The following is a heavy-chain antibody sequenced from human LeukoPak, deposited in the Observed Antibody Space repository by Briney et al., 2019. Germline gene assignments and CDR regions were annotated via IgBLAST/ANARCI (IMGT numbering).Heavy chain of an antibody. V-gene: IGHV4-59*01. J-gene: IGHJ6*03. Sequence: PSETLSLTCTVSGGSMSSYYWSWIRQPPGKGLEWIGYIYYSGSTNYNPSLKSRVTISVDPSKNQFSLKLSSVTAADTAVYYCARGYNWNYYNNYYYYMDVWGKGTTVTVSS. CDR1: GGSMSSYY. CDR2: IYYSGST. D-gene: IGHD1-7*01. CDR3: ARGYNWNYYNNYYYYMDV.